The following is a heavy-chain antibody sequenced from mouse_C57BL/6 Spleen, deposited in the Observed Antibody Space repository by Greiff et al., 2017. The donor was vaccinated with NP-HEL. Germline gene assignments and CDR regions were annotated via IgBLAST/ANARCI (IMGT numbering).Heavy chain of an antibody. CDR3: AYDYFDY. CDR1: GFTFSDYG. J-gene: IGHJ2*01. V-gene: IGHV5-17*01. CDR2: ISSGSSTI. Sequence: EVQLQESGGGLVKPGGSLKLSCAASGFTFSDYGMHWVRQAPEKGLEWVAYISSGSSTIYYADTVKGQFTISSDNAKNTLFLQMTSLRSEDTAMYYCAYDYFDYWGQGTTLTVSS. D-gene: IGHD2-3*01.